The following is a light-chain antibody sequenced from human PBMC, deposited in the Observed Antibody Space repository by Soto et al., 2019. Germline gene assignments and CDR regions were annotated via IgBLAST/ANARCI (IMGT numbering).Light chain of an antibody. CDR2: GAS. CDR3: QQLNIFPPLLT. CDR1: QGIRSY. V-gene: IGKV1-9*01. J-gene: IGKJ3*01. Sequence: DIQLTQSPFFLSASVGDRVTITCRASQGIRSYLAWYQQRPGKAPELLIYGASTLRTGVASRFSGSGSGTEFTLTIRSLQPEDFATYFCQQLNIFPPLLTFGPGTKGDIK.